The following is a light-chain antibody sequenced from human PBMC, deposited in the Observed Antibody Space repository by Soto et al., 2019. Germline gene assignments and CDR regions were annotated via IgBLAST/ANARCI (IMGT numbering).Light chain of an antibody. V-gene: IGKV1-12*01. J-gene: IGKJ1*01. CDR3: KQASSFPWT. CDR1: QGISKW. CDR2: SAS. Sequence: DIQMTQSPSSVSASVGDRVTITWRASQGISKWLAWYQQKPGKGPNLLIYSASTLQRGVPSRFSGSGSGTDFTLTISSLQPEDFGTYRCKQASSFPWTFGQGT.